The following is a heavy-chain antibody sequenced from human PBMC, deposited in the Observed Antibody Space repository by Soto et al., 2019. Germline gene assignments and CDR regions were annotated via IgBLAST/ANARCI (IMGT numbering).Heavy chain of an antibody. J-gene: IGHJ4*02. CDR2: IYWDDDN. D-gene: IGHD6-6*01. CDR1: LFSLSTSGVG. CDR3: AVLIEFRGSSFFDY. V-gene: IGHV2-5*02. Sequence: ESGPTLVNPTQTLTLTCTFSLFSLSTSGVGGGGIRQPPGKALEWLALIYWDDDNRYSPSLQSRLTITKDTSKNQVVLTMTNMDPVDTATYYCAVLIEFRGSSFFDYWGQGTLVTVSS.